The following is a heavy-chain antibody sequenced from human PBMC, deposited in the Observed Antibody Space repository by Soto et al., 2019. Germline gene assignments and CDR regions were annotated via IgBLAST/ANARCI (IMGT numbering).Heavy chain of an antibody. CDR1: GFRFTSLS. CDR3: AKHLFTGGAGPFDY. V-gene: IGHV3-23*01. J-gene: IGHJ4*02. Sequence: PGGSLRLSCAASGFRFTSLSMSWVRQAPGKGLEWVSAISGSSDSTYYADSMKGRFTISRDISKTTLYLQMNSLRAEDTAVYYCAKHLFTGGAGPFDYWGQGTLVTVSS. D-gene: IGHD6-19*01. CDR2: ISGSSDST.